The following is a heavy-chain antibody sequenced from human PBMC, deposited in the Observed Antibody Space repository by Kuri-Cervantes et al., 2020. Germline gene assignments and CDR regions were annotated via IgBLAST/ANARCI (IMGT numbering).Heavy chain of an antibody. D-gene: IGHD1-14*01. CDR3: ARAEPRTMAHFDY. J-gene: IGHJ4*02. CDR2: IDYSGST. CDR1: GGSISSYY. Sequence: SETLSLTCTVSGGSISSYYWSWIRQPPGKGLEWIGYIDYSGSTNYNPSLKSRVTISVDTSKNQFSLKLSSVTAADTAVYYCARAEPRTMAHFDYWGQGTLVTVSS. V-gene: IGHV4-59*08.